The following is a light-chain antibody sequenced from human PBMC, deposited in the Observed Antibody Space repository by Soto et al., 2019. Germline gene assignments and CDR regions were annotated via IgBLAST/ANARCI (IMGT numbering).Light chain of an antibody. V-gene: IGLV2-14*01. Sequence: QSALTQPASVSGSPGQSFTISCTGTSSDVGNYKYVSWYQQHPGKAPKLIIYEVSNRPSGVSDRFSGSKSGNTASLTISGPQAEDETDYYCLSYTSSGTYVFGTGPKLTVL. CDR3: LSYTSSGTYV. CDR2: EVS. J-gene: IGLJ1*01. CDR1: SSDVGNYKY.